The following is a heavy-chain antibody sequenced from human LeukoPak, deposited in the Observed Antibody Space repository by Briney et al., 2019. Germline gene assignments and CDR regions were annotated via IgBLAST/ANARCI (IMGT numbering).Heavy chain of an antibody. V-gene: IGHV1-2*04. J-gene: IGHJ5*02. CDR3: ARSFGIVGALRGFDP. CDR2: INPNSGGT. D-gene: IGHD1-26*01. CDR1: GYTFTGYY. Sequence: ASVKVSCKASGYTFTGYYMHWVRQAPGQGLEWMGWINPNSGGTNYAQKFQGWVTMTRDTSISTAYMELSRLRSDDTAVYYCARSFGIVGALRGFDPWGQGTLVTVSS.